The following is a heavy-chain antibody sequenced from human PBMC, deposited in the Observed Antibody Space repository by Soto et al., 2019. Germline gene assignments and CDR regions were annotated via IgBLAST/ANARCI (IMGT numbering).Heavy chain of an antibody. Sequence: GGSLRLSCAASGFTFSSYWMNWVRQAPGKGLEWVANIKQDGSEKNYVDSVKGRFTISRDNAKDSLYLQMNSLRAEDTAVYYCARDRAMDDYWGQGTLVTVSS. CDR1: GFTFSSYW. J-gene: IGHJ4*02. V-gene: IGHV3-7*05. CDR3: ARDRAMDDY. D-gene: IGHD5-18*01. CDR2: IKQDGSEK.